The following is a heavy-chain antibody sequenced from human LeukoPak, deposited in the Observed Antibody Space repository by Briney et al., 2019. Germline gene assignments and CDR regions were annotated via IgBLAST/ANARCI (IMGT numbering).Heavy chain of an antibody. Sequence: SETLSLTCTVTGGSISSSAYHWGWLRQPPGKGLEWIGTINYGGNTYYNLSLKSRVIIFLDTSKNQFSLKLSSVTAADTAVYYCARLWSTSCKGGSCPHQPNYWGQGTRVTVPS. J-gene: IGHJ4*02. V-gene: IGHV4-39*01. CDR2: INYGGNT. CDR3: ARLWSTSCKGGSCPHQPNY. CDR1: GGSISSSAYH. D-gene: IGHD2-15*01.